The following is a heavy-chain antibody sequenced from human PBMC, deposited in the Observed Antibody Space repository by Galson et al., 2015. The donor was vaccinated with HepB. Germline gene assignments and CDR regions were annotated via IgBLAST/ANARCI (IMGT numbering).Heavy chain of an antibody. CDR3: AREWRGDLRFLEFAAFDP. Sequence: LSLTCTVSGGSISSGSYYWSWIRQPAGKRLVWIGRIYTSGSTNYNPSFRSRVSMSLDMSKNQVSLKLRSVTAADTAVYFCAREWRGDLRFLEFAAFDPWGQGTKVTVSS. CDR2: IYTSGST. J-gene: IGHJ3*01. D-gene: IGHD3-3*01. CDR1: GGSISSGSYY. V-gene: IGHV4-61*02.